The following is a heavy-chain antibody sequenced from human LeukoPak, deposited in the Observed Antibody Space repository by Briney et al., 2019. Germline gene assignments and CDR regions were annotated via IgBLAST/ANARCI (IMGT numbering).Heavy chain of an antibody. D-gene: IGHD3-22*01. V-gene: IGHV3-15*01. J-gene: IGHJ4*02. CDR1: GFTFSNAW. CDR3: TTGVRDSSGYYNFDY. Sequence: KAGGSLRLSCAASGFTFSNAWMNWVRQSPGKGLEWVGRIKSKTDGGTIDYGAPVKGRFTISRDDSKNTLFLQMNSPKTEDTAMYHCTTGVRDSSGYYNFDYWGQGTLVTISS. CDR2: IKSKTDGGTI.